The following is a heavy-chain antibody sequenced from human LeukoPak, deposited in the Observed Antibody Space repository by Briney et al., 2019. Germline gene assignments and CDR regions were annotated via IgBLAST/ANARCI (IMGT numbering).Heavy chain of an antibody. CDR1: GGSFSGYY. CDR3: ARGKRGYYDAFDI. D-gene: IGHD3-22*01. CDR2: INHSGST. J-gene: IGHJ3*02. V-gene: IGHV4-34*01. Sequence: KPSETLSLTCAVYGGSFSGYYWSWIRQPPGKGLEWIGEINHSGSTNYNPSLKSRVTISVDTYKNQFSLKLSSVTAADTAVYYCARGKRGYYDAFDIWGQGTMVTVSS.